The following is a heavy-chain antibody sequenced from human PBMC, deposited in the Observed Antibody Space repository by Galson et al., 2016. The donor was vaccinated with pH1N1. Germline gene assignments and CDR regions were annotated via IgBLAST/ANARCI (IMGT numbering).Heavy chain of an antibody. V-gene: IGHV1-69*13. J-gene: IGHJ4*01. CDR1: GVTFNIYA. Sequence: SVKVSCKASGVTFNIYAVNWVRQAPGQGPEWMGGINSLFRTGEYAQTFQGRVTISADESTRTSYLELSNLRTEDTAVYYCAKRAKCGGDCFAFDFWGQGTTVIVSS. CDR2: INSLFRTG. CDR3: AKRAKCGGDCFAFDF. D-gene: IGHD2-21*02.